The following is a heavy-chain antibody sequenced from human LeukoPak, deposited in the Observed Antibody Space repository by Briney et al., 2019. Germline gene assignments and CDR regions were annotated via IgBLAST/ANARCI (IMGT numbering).Heavy chain of an antibody. CDR1: GFTFDDYA. J-gene: IGHJ3*02. CDR3: AKDIGSSGNDAFDI. D-gene: IGHD6-19*01. V-gene: IGHV3-9*03. CDR2: ISWNSGSI. Sequence: GGSLRLSSAASGFTFDDYAMHWVRQAPGKGLEWVSGISWNSGSIGYADSVKGRVTISRDNAKNSLYLQMNSLRAEDMALYYCAKDIGSSGNDAFDIWGQGAMVTVSS.